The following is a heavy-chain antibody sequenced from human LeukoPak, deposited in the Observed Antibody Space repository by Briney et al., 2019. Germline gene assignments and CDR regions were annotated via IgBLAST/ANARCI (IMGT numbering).Heavy chain of an antibody. CDR3: ASIPPFYYDFWSGVQYYMDV. J-gene: IGHJ6*03. CDR1: GFTFSSYS. CDR2: ISGSSSYI. Sequence: GGSLRLSCAASGFTFSSYSMNWVRQAPGKGLEWVSSISGSSSYIYYADSVKGRFTISRDNAKNSLYLQMNSLRAEDTAVYYCASIPPFYYDFWSGVQYYMDVWGKGTTVTVPS. V-gene: IGHV3-21*01. D-gene: IGHD3-3*01.